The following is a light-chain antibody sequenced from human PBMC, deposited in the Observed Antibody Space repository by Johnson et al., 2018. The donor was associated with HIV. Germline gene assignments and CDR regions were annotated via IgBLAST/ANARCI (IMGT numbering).Light chain of an antibody. V-gene: IGLV1-51*01. CDR1: SSNIVNIY. Sequence: QSVLTQPPSVSAAPGQKVTISCSASSSNIVNIYISWYQHLPGTAPKLLIYDNNKRPSGIPDRFSGSKSGTSATLGITGLQTGDEADYYCGTWDNSLSTGGVFGTGTKVTVL. CDR2: DNN. CDR3: GTWDNSLSTGGV. J-gene: IGLJ1*01.